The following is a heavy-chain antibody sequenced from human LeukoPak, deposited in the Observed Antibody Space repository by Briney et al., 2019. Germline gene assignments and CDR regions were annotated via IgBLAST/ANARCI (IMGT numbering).Heavy chain of an antibody. CDR3: AKITPHCTDISGRRGHIDY. V-gene: IGHV3-23*01. Sequence: PGGSLRLPCATSRDTSNKYALNWVRQALGKRLEWGSESTSRGGVTYNAHSVKGRGTISRDNTQNTLYLQMKSPRDEDTALYFCAKITPHCTDISGRRGHIDYWGQGTLVTVSS. D-gene: IGHD2-15*01. J-gene: IGHJ4*02. CDR1: RDTSNKYA. CDR2: STSRGGVT.